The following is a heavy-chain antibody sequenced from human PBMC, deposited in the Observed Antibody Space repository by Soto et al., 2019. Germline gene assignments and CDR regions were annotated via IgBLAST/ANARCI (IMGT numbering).Heavy chain of an antibody. D-gene: IGHD3-16*02. Sequence: EVQLLESGGGLVQPGGSLRLSCAASGFTLSSNRMIWFRPAPGKGLGWVAKINQDGGVRYYVDSVKGRFTISRDNAKNSLYLQMNSLRAEDTAVYYCATDYQAYCGQGTLVTVSS. CDR1: GFTLSSNR. V-gene: IGHV3-7*01. CDR3: ATDYQAY. CDR2: INQDGGVR. J-gene: IGHJ4*02.